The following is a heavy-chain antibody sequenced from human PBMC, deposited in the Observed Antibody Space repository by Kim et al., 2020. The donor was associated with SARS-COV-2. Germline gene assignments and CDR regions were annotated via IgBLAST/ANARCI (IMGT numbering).Heavy chain of an antibody. D-gene: IGHD3-16*01. CDR2: IYNSGST. J-gene: IGHJ6*02. V-gene: IGHV4-4*07. Sequence: SETLSLTCTVSGASISTYCWSWIRQPAGKGLEWIGRIYNSGSTSYNPSFKSRVTMSVDTSKNQFSLKLSSVTAADTAVYYCARCIMMLVVDHYNPTMDYYGMDVWGQGTTVTVSS. CDR3: ARCIMMLVVDHYNPTMDYYGMDV. CDR1: GASISTYC.